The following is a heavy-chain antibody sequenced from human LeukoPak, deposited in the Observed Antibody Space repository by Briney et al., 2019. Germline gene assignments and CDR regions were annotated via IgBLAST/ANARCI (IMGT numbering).Heavy chain of an antibody. D-gene: IGHD5-24*01. CDR1: GYTFTGYY. V-gene: IGHV1-2*02. J-gene: IGHJ4*02. CDR3: ARGRNIEMTTMSGGSDY. Sequence: ASLKVSCKASGYTFTGYYMHWVRQAPREGLECMGLINPNSGGTNYAQKFQGRVTMTRDTSISTAYMDMSDLRSDDTAVYYCARGRNIEMTTMSGGSDYWGQGTLVTVSS. CDR2: INPNSGGT.